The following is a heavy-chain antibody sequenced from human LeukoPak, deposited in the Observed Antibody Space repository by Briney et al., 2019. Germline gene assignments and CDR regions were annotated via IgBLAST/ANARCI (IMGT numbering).Heavy chain of an antibody. CDR3: ARDPYNGNYGDSYYYYMDV. J-gene: IGHJ6*03. CDR2: ISSSDSTI. V-gene: IGHV3-48*03. CDR1: GFTFSSYE. D-gene: IGHD1-26*01. Sequence: GGSLRLSCAASGFTFSSYEMHWVRQAPGKGLEWISYISSSDSTIYYADSVKGRFTISRDNAKSSLYLQMNSLRAEDTAIYYCARDPYNGNYGDSYYYYMDVWGKGTTVTISS.